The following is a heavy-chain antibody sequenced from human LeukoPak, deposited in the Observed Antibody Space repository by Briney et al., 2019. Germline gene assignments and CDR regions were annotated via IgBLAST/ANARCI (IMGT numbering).Heavy chain of an antibody. D-gene: IGHD1-26*01. CDR3: AYAAPLVGNAFDI. CDR2: ISGSGGST. Sequence: PGGSLRLSCAASGFTFSSYAMSWVRQAPGKGLEWGSAISGSGGSTYYADSVKGRFTISRDNSKNTLYLQMSSLRAEDTAVYYCAYAAPLVGNAFDIWGQGTMVTVSS. CDR1: GFTFSSYA. J-gene: IGHJ3*02. V-gene: IGHV3-23*01.